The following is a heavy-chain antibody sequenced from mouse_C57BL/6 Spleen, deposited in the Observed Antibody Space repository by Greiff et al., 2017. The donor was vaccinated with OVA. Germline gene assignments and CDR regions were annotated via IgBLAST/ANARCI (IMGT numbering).Heavy chain of an antibody. Sequence: QVQLQQPGAELVMPGASVKLSCKASGYTFTSYWMHWVKQRPGQGLEWIGEIDPSDSYTNYNQKFKGKSTLTVDKAYSTAYMQLSSLTSEDSAVYYCARMDYGNAWFAYWGQGTLVTVSA. CDR1: GYTFTSYW. J-gene: IGHJ3*01. D-gene: IGHD2-1*01. V-gene: IGHV1-69*01. CDR3: ARMDYGNAWFAY. CDR2: IDPSDSYT.